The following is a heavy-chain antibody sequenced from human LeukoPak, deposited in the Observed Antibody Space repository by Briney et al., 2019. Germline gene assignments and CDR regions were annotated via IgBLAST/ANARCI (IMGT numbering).Heavy chain of an antibody. CDR2: ISGAAGST. V-gene: IGHV3-23*01. D-gene: IGHD5-12*01. CDR1: GFDFGRFA. J-gene: IGHJ5*02. Sequence: GGSLRLSCAASGFDFGRFAMTWVRQAPGQGLQWVSTISGAAGSTYYADSVKGRFTLSRDNSNKTLYLQMSGLRAEDTATYFCAKEYRGYLDPWGQGILVTVSS. CDR3: AKEYRGYLDP.